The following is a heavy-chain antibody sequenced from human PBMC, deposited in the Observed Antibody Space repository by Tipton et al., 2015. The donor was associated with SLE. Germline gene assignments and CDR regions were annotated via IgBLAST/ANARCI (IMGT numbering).Heavy chain of an antibody. CDR1: GLAFSGYA. CDR3: ARGASTGWERGVMVA. Sequence: SLRLSCAASGLAFSGYAMHWVRQAPGRGLEWVAFISYDGAYQYYADSVKGRFTVSRDNSGNTLYLQMNSLTTEDTAVYSCARGASTGWERGVMVAWVQGTLVIVSS. J-gene: IGHJ5*02. CDR2: ISYDGAYQ. D-gene: IGHD6-19*01. V-gene: IGHV3-30*04.